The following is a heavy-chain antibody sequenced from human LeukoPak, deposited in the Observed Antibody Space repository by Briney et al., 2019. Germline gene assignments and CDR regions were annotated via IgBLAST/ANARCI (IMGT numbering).Heavy chain of an antibody. Sequence: SETLSLTCTVSRGSISSYYWSWIRQPPGKGLEWIGYIYYSGSTNYNPSLKSRVTISVDTSKNQFSLKLSSVTAADTAVYYCARDAYSSGFFFDYWGQGTLVTDSS. CDR2: IYYSGST. V-gene: IGHV4-59*01. J-gene: IGHJ4*02. D-gene: IGHD6-19*01. CDR3: ARDAYSSGFFFDY. CDR1: RGSISSYY.